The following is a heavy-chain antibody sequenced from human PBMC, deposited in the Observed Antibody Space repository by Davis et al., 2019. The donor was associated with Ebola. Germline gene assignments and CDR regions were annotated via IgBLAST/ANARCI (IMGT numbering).Heavy chain of an antibody. CDR3: ARDRDVTSDWYLDC. V-gene: IGHV3-30-3*01. CDR2: ISYDGSNK. D-gene: IGHD6-19*01. Sequence: GESLKISCSASGFTFSSYAMHWVRQAPGKGLEWVAVISYDGSNKYYADSVKGRFTISRDNAENSLYLQMNSLRAEDTAVYYCARDRDVTSDWYLDCWGQGTLVTVST. CDR1: GFTFSSYA. J-gene: IGHJ4*02.